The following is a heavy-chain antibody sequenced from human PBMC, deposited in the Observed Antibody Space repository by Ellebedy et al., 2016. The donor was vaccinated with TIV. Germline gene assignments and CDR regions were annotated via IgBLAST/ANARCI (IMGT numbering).Heavy chain of an antibody. CDR3: ARAQTFHSSGRGTRVFHSDL. CDR2: ISAYNGQT. CDR1: GDTFTSYA. Sequence: AASVKVSCKASGDTFTSYAFTWARQAPGQGLEWMGWISAYNGQTNYAQLFQDRVTMTTDTSTNTAYLELRSLRSDDTAVYYCARAQTFHSSGRGTRVFHSDLWGQGTLVTVSS. V-gene: IGHV1-18*01. D-gene: IGHD3-22*01. J-gene: IGHJ5*02.